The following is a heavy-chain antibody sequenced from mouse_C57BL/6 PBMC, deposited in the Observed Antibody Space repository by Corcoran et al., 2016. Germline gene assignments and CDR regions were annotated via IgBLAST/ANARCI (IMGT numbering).Heavy chain of an antibody. Sequence: EVQLQQSGPELVKPGASVKISCKASGYTFTDYYMNWVQQSHGTSLEWIGDINPNNGGTSYNQKFKGKATLTVDKSSSTAYMELRSLTSEDSAVYYCARRGYSNSLYAMDYWGQGTSVTVSS. CDR3: ARRGYSNSLYAMDY. V-gene: IGHV1-26*01. J-gene: IGHJ4*01. CDR1: GYTFTDYY. CDR2: INPNNGGT. D-gene: IGHD2-5*01.